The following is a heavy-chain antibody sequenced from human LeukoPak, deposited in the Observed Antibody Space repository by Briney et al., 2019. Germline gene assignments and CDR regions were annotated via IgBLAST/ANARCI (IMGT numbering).Heavy chain of an antibody. V-gene: IGHV3-23*01. J-gene: IGHJ4*02. D-gene: IGHD3-3*01. CDR1: GFTFSSYA. Sequence: GGSLRLSCAASGFTFSSYAMSWVRQAPGKGLEWVSSISGSGGSTYYADSVKGRFTISRDNSKNTLYLQMNSLRAEDTAVYYCAKDGTYYDLWSGYLIDYWGQGTLVTVSS. CDR3: AKDGTYYDLWSGYLIDY. CDR2: ISGSGGST.